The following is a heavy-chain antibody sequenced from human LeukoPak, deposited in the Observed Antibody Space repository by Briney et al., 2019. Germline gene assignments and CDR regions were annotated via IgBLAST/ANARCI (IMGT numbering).Heavy chain of an antibody. CDR2: TYYRSKWYN. Sequence: SQTLSLTCAISGDSVSSNSAAWNWIRQSPSRGLEWLGRTYYRSKWYNDYAVSVKSRISINPDTSKNQFSLQLNSVTPEDTAVYYCARDKGSEPILWFGELLPDLFDYWGQGTLVTVSS. D-gene: IGHD3-10*01. CDR3: ARDKGSEPILWFGELLPDLFDY. J-gene: IGHJ4*02. V-gene: IGHV6-1*01. CDR1: GDSVSSNSAA.